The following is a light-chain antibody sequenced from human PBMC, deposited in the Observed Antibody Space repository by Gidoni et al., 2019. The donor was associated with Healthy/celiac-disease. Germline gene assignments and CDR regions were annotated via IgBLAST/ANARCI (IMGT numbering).Light chain of an antibody. Sequence: DIQMTQSPSSLSASVGDRVTITCRASQSISSYLNWYQQKPGKAPKLLIYAASSLQSGVPSRFSGSGSGTDFTLTSSSLQLEDFATYYCQQSYSTPWTFGQGTKVEIK. CDR2: AAS. J-gene: IGKJ1*01. CDR1: QSISSY. CDR3: QQSYSTPWT. V-gene: IGKV1-39*01.